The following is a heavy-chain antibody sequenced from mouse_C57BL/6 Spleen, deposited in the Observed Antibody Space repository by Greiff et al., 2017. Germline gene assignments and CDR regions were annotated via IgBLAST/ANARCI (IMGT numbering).Heavy chain of an antibody. CDR1: GYAFTNYL. V-gene: IGHV1-54*01. CDR3: ARSDGNYAMDY. J-gene: IGHJ4*01. Sequence: VQLQQSGAELVRPGTSVKVSCKASGYAFTNYLIEWVKQRPGQGLEWIGVINPGSGGTNYNEKFKGKATLTADKSSSTAYMQLSSLTSEDSAVYFCARSDGNYAMDYWGQGTSVTVSS. CDR2: INPGSGGT. D-gene: IGHD2-1*01.